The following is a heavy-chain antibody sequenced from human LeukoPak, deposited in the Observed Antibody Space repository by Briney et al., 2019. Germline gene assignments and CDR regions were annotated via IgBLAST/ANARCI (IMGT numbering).Heavy chain of an antibody. V-gene: IGHV3-72*01. D-gene: IGHD3-16*02. J-gene: IGHJ4*02. CDR2: TRNKANSYTT. Sequence: GGSLRLSCAASGFTFSDHYMDWVRQAPGKGLEWVGRTRNKANSYTTEYAASVKGRFTISRDDSKNSLYLRMTSLKTEDTAVYYRARVRLGGVIPHWGQGTLVTVSS. CDR1: GFTFSDHY. CDR3: ARVRLGGVIPH.